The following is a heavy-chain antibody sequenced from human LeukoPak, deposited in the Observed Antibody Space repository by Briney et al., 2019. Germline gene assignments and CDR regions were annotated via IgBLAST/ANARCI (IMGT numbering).Heavy chain of an antibody. CDR2: ISGSDGST. CDR3: AKVETSGGANCYALDY. V-gene: IGHV3-23*01. CDR1: GFTFSSYA. D-gene: IGHD2-2*01. Sequence: GGSLRLSCAASGFTFSSYAMTWVRQAPDKGLEWVSAISGSDGSTYYAASVKGRFTISRDDSQNTLYLKMNSLSAEDTAVYYCAKVETSGGANCYALDYWGQGTLVTVSS. J-gene: IGHJ4*02.